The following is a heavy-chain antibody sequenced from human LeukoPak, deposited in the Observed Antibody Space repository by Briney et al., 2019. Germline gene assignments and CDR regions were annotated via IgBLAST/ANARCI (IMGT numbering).Heavy chain of an antibody. J-gene: IGHJ6*03. CDR1: GYTFTSYG. CDR2: IIPIFGTA. Sequence: SVKVSCKASGYTFTSYGISWVRQAPGQGLEWMGRIIPIFGTANYAQKFQGRVTITTDESTSTAYMELSSLRSEDTAVYYCARDSTIFGVDRYYYYYMDVWGKGTTVTVSS. D-gene: IGHD3-3*01. CDR3: ARDSTIFGVDRYYYYYMDV. V-gene: IGHV1-69*05.